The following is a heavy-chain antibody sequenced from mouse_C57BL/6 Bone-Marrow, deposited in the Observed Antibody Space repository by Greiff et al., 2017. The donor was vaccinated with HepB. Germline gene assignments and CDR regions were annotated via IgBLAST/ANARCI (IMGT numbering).Heavy chain of an antibody. CDR3: ASPLVPRGAMDD. CDR1: GFTFSSYG. D-gene: IGHD5-1*01. CDR2: ISSGGSYT. J-gene: IGHJ4*01. Sequence: EVQRVESGGDLVKPGGSLKLSCAASGFTFSSYGMSWVRQTPDKRLEWVANISSGGSYTYYPDSVKGRFTISRDNAKNTLYLHMSSLKSEDTAMYYCASPLVPRGAMDDWGKGTSVTVSS. V-gene: IGHV5-6*01.